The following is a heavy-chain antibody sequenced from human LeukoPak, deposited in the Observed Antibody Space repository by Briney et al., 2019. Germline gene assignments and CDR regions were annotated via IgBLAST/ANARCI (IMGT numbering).Heavy chain of an antibody. CDR1: GFTFNSYA. D-gene: IGHD6-19*01. CDR2: IFGSGGSA. CDR3: GKTTTGYSSGRYPGWPVDY. J-gene: IGHJ4*02. V-gene: IGHV3-23*01. Sequence: GGSLRLSCAASGFTFNSYAMYWVRQAPGKGLDWGSGIFGSGGSAHYADSVKGRFTISRDNSKNTVYLQMDSLRVEDTAVYYCGKTTTGYSSGRYPGWPVDYWGQGTLVTVSS.